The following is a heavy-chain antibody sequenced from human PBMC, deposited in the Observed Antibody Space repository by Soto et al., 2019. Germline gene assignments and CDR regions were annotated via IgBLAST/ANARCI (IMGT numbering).Heavy chain of an antibody. CDR3: AKNVWGITIFGGMDV. V-gene: IGHV3-23*01. CDR1: GFTFSSYA. Sequence: EVLLLESGGGLVQPGGSLRLSCAASGFTFSSYAMSWVRQAPGKGLVWVSAISGSGGSTYYADSVKGRFTISRDNSTNTLYLQMNSLRAEDTAVYYCAKNVWGITIFGGMDVWGQGTTVTVSS. CDR2: ISGSGGST. D-gene: IGHD3-9*01. J-gene: IGHJ6*02.